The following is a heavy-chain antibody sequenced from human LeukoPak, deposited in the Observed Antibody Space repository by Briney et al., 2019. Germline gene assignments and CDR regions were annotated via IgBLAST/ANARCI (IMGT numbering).Heavy chain of an antibody. J-gene: IGHJ1*01. V-gene: IGHV4-39*02. CDR2: IYYSGTT. CDR3: ARGPTLKYFHH. CDR1: GGSISSTTSY. Sequence: SEILSLTCTVSGGSISSTTSYWGWIRQPPGKGLEWIGTIYYSGTTYYNPSLKSRVTISVDTSKNQFSLELSSMTAADTAVYYCARGPTLKYFHHWGQGTLVSVSS.